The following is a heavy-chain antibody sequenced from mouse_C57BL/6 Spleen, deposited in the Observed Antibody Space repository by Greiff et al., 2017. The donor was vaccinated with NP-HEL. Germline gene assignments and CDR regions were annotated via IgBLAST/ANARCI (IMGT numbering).Heavy chain of an antibody. Sequence: QVQLQQPGAELVMPGASVKLSCKASGYTFTSYWMHWVKQRPGQGLEWIGEIDPSDSYTNYNQKFKGKSTLTVDKSSSTAYMQLSSLTSEDSAVYYCARMRLGPLDYWGQGTTLTVSS. D-gene: IGHD4-1*01. V-gene: IGHV1-69*01. CDR3: ARMRLGPLDY. J-gene: IGHJ2*01. CDR1: GYTFTSYW. CDR2: IDPSDSYT.